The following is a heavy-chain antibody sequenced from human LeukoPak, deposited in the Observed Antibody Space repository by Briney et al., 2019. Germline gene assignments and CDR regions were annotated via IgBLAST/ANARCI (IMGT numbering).Heavy chain of an antibody. J-gene: IGHJ4*02. Sequence: GGSLRLSCAASGFTFSGYAMSWVRQAPGKGLEWVSAISGSGGSPYYADSVKGRFTISRDNSQNMQYLQMNSLRAEDTAAHYCARGSSGSYYNSRFDYWGQGTLVTVSS. D-gene: IGHD3-10*01. CDR1: GFTFSGYA. CDR2: ISGSGGSP. V-gene: IGHV3-23*01. CDR3: ARGSSGSYYNSRFDY.